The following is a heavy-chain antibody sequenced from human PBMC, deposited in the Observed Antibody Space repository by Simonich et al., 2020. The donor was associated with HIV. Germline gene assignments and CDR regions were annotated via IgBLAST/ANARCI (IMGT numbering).Heavy chain of an antibody. J-gene: IGHJ4*02. CDR2: INHSGIT. CDR1: GGSFSGYY. Sequence: QVQLQQWGAGLLKRSETLSLTCAVYGGSFSGYYWSWIRQPPGKGLEWIGEINHSGITNYKSSLNSRATISVDKSKNQFSLKLSSVTAADTAIYYCARRDRELILYFDYWGQGNLVTVSS. D-gene: IGHD3-3*01. CDR3: ARRDRELILYFDY. V-gene: IGHV4-34*01.